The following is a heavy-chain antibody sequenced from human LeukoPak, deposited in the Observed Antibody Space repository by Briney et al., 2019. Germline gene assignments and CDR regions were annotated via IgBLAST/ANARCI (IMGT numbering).Heavy chain of an antibody. CDR1: GFTFSSYS. CDR2: ISHGGVYI. CDR3: ARGGPYDSSDVNNAFGI. V-gene: IGHV3-21*01. Sequence: GGSLRLSCAASGFTFSSYSMTWVRQAPGKGLEWVSSISHGGVYIYYADSVKGRFTISRDNTKNSLYLQMNSLRAEDTAVYYCARGGPYDSSDVNNAFGIWGQGTMVTVSS. D-gene: IGHD3-22*01. J-gene: IGHJ3*02.